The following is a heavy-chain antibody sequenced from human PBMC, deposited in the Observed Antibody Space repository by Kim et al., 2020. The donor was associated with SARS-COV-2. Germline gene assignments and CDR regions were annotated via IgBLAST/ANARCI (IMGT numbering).Heavy chain of an antibody. CDR1: GYTFTSYG. CDR3: AFWAAAGNDYYYYGMDV. CDR2: ISAYNGNT. V-gene: IGHV1-18*01. J-gene: IGHJ6*02. Sequence: ASVKVSCKASGYTFTSYGISWVRQAPGQGLEWMGWISAYNGNTNYAQKLQGRVTMTTDTSTSTAYMELRSLRSDDTAVYYCAFWAAAGNDYYYYGMDVWGQGTTVTVSS. D-gene: IGHD6-13*01.